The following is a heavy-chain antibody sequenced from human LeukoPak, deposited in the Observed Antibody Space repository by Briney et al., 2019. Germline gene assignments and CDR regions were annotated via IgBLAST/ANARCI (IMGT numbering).Heavy chain of an antibody. D-gene: IGHD2-2*01. CDR1: GGSISSGVYF. V-gene: IGHV4-31*03. CDR2: IHHSVNT. CDR3: ARYCSSTKCPSDY. Sequence: SRTLSLTCTVSGGSISSGVYFWSWIRQHPGKGLEWIGYIHHSVNTYYNPSLKSRVTISLDTSQNQFSLRLSAVTAADTAVYYCARYCSSTKCPSDYWGQGTLVTVSS. J-gene: IGHJ4*02.